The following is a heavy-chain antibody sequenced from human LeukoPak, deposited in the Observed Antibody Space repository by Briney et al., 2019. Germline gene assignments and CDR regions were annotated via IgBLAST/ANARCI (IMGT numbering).Heavy chain of an antibody. Sequence: PGASLRLSRAASGVTFSIYAMSFVPQAPGKRLEWVSGISGSGGSTYYADSVKGRFTISRDNSKNTLYLQMNSLRAEDTAVYYCAKSPQKVGATYFDYWGQGTLVTVSS. V-gene: IGHV3-23*01. CDR1: GVTFSIYA. CDR3: AKSPQKVGATYFDY. CDR2: ISGSGGST. J-gene: IGHJ4*02. D-gene: IGHD1-26*01.